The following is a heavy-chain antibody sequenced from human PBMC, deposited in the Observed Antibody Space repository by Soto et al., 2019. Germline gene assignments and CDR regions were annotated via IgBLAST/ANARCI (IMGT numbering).Heavy chain of an antibody. J-gene: IGHJ4*02. CDR1: AFTFSGYG. Sequence: QVQLVESGGGVVQPGRSLRLSCAASAFTFSGYGMHWVRQAPGKGLEWVAVIWYDGSNKDYADSVKGRFTISRDNSKNTLYLQMNSLRAEDTAVYYCASGGGYPYFDYWGQGTLVTVSS. CDR3: ASGGGYPYFDY. D-gene: IGHD5-12*01. V-gene: IGHV3-33*01. CDR2: IWYDGSNK.